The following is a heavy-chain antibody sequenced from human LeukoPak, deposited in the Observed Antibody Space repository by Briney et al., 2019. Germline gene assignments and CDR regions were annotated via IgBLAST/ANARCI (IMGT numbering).Heavy chain of an antibody. V-gene: IGHV4-59*01. CDR1: GXSISGNY. CDR3: ARDRGSLGGFDY. J-gene: IGHJ4*02. D-gene: IGHD3-16*01. CDR2: IYDSGIT. Sequence: PSETLSLTCTVSGXSISGNYWSWVRQPPGKGREWIAYIYDSGITNYSPSLMSRVTISVDTPNNQFSLRLGSVTAADTAVYYCARDRGSLGGFDYWGQGTLVTVSS.